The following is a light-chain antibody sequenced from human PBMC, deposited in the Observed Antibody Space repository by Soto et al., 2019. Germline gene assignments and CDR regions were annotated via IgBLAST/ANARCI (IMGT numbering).Light chain of an antibody. Sequence: DFQMTQSPSSLSASVGDRVTITCQASRDISDYLNWYQQKPGAAPQLLIYDASNLQEGVPSRFSGSGSGREFTFTISSLQPEDVATYYCQLYDNMPLTFGGGTKVEI. CDR3: QLYDNMPLT. CDR2: DAS. CDR1: RDISDY. V-gene: IGKV1-33*01. J-gene: IGKJ4*01.